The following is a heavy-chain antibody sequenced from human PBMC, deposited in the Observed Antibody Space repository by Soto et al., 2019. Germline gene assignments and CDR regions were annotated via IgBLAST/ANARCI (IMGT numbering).Heavy chain of an antibody. J-gene: IGHJ6*02. CDR1: GFTFSSYW. CDR3: ARDVAEWELLGPYYYYYGMDV. V-gene: IGHV3-7*05. CDR2: IKQDGSEK. D-gene: IGHD1-26*01. Sequence: GGSLRLSCAASGFTFSSYWMSWVRQAPGKGLEWVANIKQDGSEKYYVDSVKGRFTISRDNAKNSLYLQMNSLRAEDTAVYYCARDVAEWELLGPYYYYYGMDVWGQGTTVTVSS.